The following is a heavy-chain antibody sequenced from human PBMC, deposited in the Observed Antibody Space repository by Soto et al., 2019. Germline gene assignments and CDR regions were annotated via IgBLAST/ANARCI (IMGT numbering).Heavy chain of an antibody. CDR2: INPNSGGT. CDR1: GYTFTGYY. V-gene: IGHV1-2*02. Sequence: ASVKVSCKASGYTFTGYYMHWVRQAPGQGLEWMGWINPNSGGTNYAQKFQGRVTMTRDTSISTAYMELSRLRSDDTAVYYCARRYYDSSGYFDYWGQGILVTVSS. J-gene: IGHJ4*02. CDR3: ARRYYDSSGYFDY. D-gene: IGHD3-22*01.